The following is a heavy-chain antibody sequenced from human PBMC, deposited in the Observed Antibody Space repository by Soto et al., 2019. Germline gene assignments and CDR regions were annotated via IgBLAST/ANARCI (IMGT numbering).Heavy chain of an antibody. CDR3: ARSSTSWTNDY. Sequence: PGESLKISCKGSGYSFTNYWIGWVRQMPGKGLEWMGIIYPGDSDTRYSPSFQGQVTISANKSISIAYLQWSSLKASDTAMYYCARSSTSWTNDYWGQGTLVTVPQ. V-gene: IGHV5-51*01. CDR1: GYSFTNYW. J-gene: IGHJ4*02. CDR2: IYPGDSDT. D-gene: IGHD2-2*01.